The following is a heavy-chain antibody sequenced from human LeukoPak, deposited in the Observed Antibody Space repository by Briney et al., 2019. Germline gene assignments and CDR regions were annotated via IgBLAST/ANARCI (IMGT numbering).Heavy chain of an antibody. D-gene: IGHD6-19*01. CDR1: GGSISPYY. CDR3: VTGGSDSSGWPPVDAFDI. J-gene: IGHJ3*02. CDR2: VYYSGST. Sequence: PSETLSLTCAVSGGSISPYYWSWIRQPPGKGLEWIGYVYYSGSTSYNPSLKSRVTISVDTSKSQFSLELKSLTAADTAVYYCVTGGSDSSGWPPVDAFDIWGQGTMVTVSS. V-gene: IGHV4-59*01.